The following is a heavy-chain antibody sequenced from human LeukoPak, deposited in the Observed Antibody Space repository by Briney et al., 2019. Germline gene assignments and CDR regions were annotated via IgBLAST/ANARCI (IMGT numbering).Heavy chain of an antibody. CDR3: ARDRVGGNRRDDSSI. CDR1: GGSLTDYF. J-gene: IGHJ3*02. CDR2: INHSGVT. D-gene: IGHD1/OR15-1a*01. V-gene: IGHV4-34*01. Sequence: SETLSLTSAIHGGSLTDYFWRCIRQPPRKGLEWIGEINHSGVTHYTPSVRGRVTMSIDTSKNQFSLTLTSVTAADTAVYYCARDRVGGNRRDDSSIWAQGTTVTVSS.